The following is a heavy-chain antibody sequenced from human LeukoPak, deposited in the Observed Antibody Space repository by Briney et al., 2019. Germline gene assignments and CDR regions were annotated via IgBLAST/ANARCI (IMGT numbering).Heavy chain of an antibody. J-gene: IGHJ3*02. CDR1: GGSISSYY. CDR3: ASSGGMATIGAFDI. D-gene: IGHD5-24*01. CDR2: IYTSGST. V-gene: IGHV4-4*09. Sequence: SETLSLTCTVSGGSISSYYWSWIRQPPGKGLEWIGYIYTSGSTNYNPSLKSRVTISVDTSKNQFSLKLSSVTAAGTAVYYCASSGGMATIGAFDIWGQGTMVTVSS.